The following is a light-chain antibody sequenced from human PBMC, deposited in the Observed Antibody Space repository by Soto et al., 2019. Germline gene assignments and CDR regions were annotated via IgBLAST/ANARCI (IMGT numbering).Light chain of an antibody. V-gene: IGLV2-14*01. CDR2: DVT. J-gene: IGLJ1*01. CDR1: SSDVGFYNY. Sequence: QSALTQPASVSGSRGQSITISCTGTSSDVGFYNYVSWYQQHPGKAPKLMIYDVTNRPSGVSNRFSGSKSGNTASLTISGLQADDEADYYCSSFTRSNTRVFGTGTKVTVL. CDR3: SSFTRSNTRV.